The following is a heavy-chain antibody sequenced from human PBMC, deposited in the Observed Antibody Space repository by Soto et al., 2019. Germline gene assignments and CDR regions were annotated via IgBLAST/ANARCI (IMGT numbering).Heavy chain of an antibody. J-gene: IGHJ2*01. CDR1: GVSISSYY. Sequence: QVQLQESGPGLVKPSETLSLTCTVSGVSISSYYWSWIRQPPGKGLEWIGYIYYSGSTNYNPSLKSRVTVSEGTSKNQFSLKLSSVTAADTALYYCARGRGGYFDLWGRGTLVTVSS. CDR3: ARGRGGYFDL. CDR2: IYYSGST. V-gene: IGHV4-59*01.